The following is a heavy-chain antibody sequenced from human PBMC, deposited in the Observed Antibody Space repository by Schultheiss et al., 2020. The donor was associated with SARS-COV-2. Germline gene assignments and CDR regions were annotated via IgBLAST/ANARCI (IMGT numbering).Heavy chain of an antibody. CDR1: GYTFTSYG. D-gene: IGHD3-16*01. CDR3: ARDVWLAYGPGQFDH. Sequence: ASVKVSCKASGYTFTSYGISWVRQAPGQGLEWMGWINTNTGNPTYAQGFTGRFVFSLDTSVSTAYLQINSLKAEDSAVYYCARDVWLAYGPGQFDHWGQGTLVTVSS. CDR2: INTNTGNP. J-gene: IGHJ4*02. V-gene: IGHV7-4-1*02.